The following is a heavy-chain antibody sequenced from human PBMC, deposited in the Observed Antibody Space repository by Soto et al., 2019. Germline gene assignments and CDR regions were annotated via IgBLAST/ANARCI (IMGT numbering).Heavy chain of an antibody. CDR1: GGSISSGGYY. CDR3: ARAIHYYGSGSYIGGWYFDY. Sequence: SETLSLTCPVSGGSISSGGYYWSWIRQHPGKGLEWIGYIYYSGSTYYNPSLKSRVTISVDTSKNQFSLKLSSVTAADTAVYYCARAIHYYGSGSYIGGWYFDYWGQGTLVTVSS. D-gene: IGHD3-10*01. CDR2: IYYSGST. V-gene: IGHV4-31*03. J-gene: IGHJ4*02.